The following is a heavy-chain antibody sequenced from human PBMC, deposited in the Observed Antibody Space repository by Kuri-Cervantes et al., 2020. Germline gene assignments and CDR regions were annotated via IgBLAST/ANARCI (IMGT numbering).Heavy chain of an antibody. V-gene: IGHV3-30*03. J-gene: IGHJ4*02. D-gene: IGHD1-1*01. Sequence: GESLKISCAASGFTFSSYGMHWVRQAPGKGLEWVAVISYDGSNKYYADSVKGRFTISRDNSKNTLYLQMTSLRAEDTAVYYCARGVGTTQGKYFFDCWGQGTLVTVSS. CDR2: ISYDGSNK. CDR1: GFTFSSYG. CDR3: ARGVGTTQGKYFFDC.